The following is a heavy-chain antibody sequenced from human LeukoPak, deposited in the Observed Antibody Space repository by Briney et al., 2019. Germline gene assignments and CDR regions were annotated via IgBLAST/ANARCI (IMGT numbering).Heavy chain of an antibody. V-gene: IGHV3-30*18. D-gene: IGHD4-23*01. CDR1: GFTFSSYG. CDR2: ISYDGSNK. Sequence: GRSLRLSCAASGFTFSSYGMHWVRQAPGKGLEWVAVISYDGSNKYYADSVKGRFTISRDNSKNTLYLQMNSLSAEDTAVYYCAKGNYGGNSRIPLSDYWGQGTLVTVSS. J-gene: IGHJ4*02. CDR3: AKGNYGGNSRIPLSDY.